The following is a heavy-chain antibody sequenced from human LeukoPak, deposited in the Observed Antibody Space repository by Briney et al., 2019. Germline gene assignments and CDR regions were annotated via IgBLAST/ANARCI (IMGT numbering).Heavy chain of an antibody. Sequence: GGSLRLSCVASGFTFSIYGMNWIRQAPGKGLEWVSAISPSGDHTYYADSVRGRFIISRDSSKNTLYLQMNSLRVEDTAVYYCAKGGAQVGGQGTLVTVSS. CDR3: AKGGAQV. D-gene: IGHD1-26*01. CDR1: GFTFSIYG. V-gene: IGHV3-23*01. J-gene: IGHJ4*02. CDR2: ISPSGDHT.